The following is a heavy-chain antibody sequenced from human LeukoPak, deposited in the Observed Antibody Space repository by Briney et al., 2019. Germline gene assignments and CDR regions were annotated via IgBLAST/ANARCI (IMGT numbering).Heavy chain of an antibody. CDR1: GFTFSNDW. CDR3: AKRDSSGYPGY. CDR2: INQHGTEK. Sequence: GGSLRLSCAASGFTFSNDWMSWVRQAPGKWPEWVANINQHGTEKYYVDSVKGRFTISRDNSKNTLYLQMNSLRAEDTAVYYCAKRDSSGYPGYWGQGTLVTVSS. J-gene: IGHJ4*02. V-gene: IGHV3-7*03. D-gene: IGHD3-22*01.